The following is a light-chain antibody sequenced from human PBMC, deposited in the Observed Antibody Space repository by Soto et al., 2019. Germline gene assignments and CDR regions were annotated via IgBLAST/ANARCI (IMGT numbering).Light chain of an antibody. V-gene: IGLV6-57*01. CDR3: QSSAV. CDR1: SGSIASNY. J-gene: IGLJ3*02. CDR2: EDN. Sequence: NFMLTQPHSVSESPGKTVTISCTRSSGSIASNYVQWYQQRPGSSPTTVIYEDNQRPSGVPDRFSGSIDSSSNSASLTISGLKTEDEADYYCQSSAVFGGGTKLTVL.